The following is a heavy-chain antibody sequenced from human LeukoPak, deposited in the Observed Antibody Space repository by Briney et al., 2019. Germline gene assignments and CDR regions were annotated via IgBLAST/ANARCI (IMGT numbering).Heavy chain of an antibody. Sequence: GGSLRLSCAASGFTFSSYAMSWVRQAPGKGLEWVSAISGSGGSTYYAVSVKGRFTISRDNSKNTLYLQMNSLRAEDTAVYYCAKDGPHPSDEPTNFDSWGQGTLVTVSS. CDR3: AKDGPHPSDEPTNFDS. J-gene: IGHJ4*02. V-gene: IGHV3-23*01. D-gene: IGHD1-14*01. CDR2: ISGSGGST. CDR1: GFTFSSYA.